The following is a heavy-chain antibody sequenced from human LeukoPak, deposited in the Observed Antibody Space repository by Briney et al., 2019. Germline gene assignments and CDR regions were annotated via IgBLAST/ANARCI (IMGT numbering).Heavy chain of an antibody. CDR3: AKDRAQYTNAWDYFDY. Sequence: GGSPRLSCAASGFIFSNYGMSWVRQAPGKGLEWAAFIRYDGTNKYYADSVKGRFTISRDNSKNTLYLQMDSLRAEDTAVYYCAKDRAQYTNAWDYFDYWGQGTLVTVSS. CDR1: GFIFSNYG. V-gene: IGHV3-30*02. J-gene: IGHJ4*02. CDR2: IRYDGTNK. D-gene: IGHD2-2*02.